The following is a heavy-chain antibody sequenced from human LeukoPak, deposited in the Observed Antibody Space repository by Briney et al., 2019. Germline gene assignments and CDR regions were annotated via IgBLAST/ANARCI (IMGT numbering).Heavy chain of an antibody. CDR1: GGSFSGYY. V-gene: IGHV4-34*01. Sequence: NPSETLSLTCAVYGGSFSGYYWSWIRQPPGKGLEWIGEINHSGSTNYNPSLKSRVTISVDTSKNQFSLKLSSVTAADTAVYYCARDYYDSSGYYVFDYWGQGTLVTVSS. CDR2: INHSGST. CDR3: ARDYYDSSGYYVFDY. J-gene: IGHJ4*02. D-gene: IGHD3-22*01.